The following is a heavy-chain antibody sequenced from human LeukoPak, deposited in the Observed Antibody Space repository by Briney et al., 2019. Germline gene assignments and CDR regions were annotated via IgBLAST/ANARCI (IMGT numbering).Heavy chain of an antibody. Sequence: ASVKVSCKASGYTFTGYYMHWVRQAPGQGLEWMGWINPSSGGTNYAQKFQGRVTMTRDTSISTAYMELSRLRSDDTAVYYCARARGLEWELPRDAFDIWGQGTMVTVSS. V-gene: IGHV1-2*02. J-gene: IGHJ3*02. CDR3: ARARGLEWELPRDAFDI. D-gene: IGHD1-26*01. CDR1: GYTFTGYY. CDR2: INPSSGGT.